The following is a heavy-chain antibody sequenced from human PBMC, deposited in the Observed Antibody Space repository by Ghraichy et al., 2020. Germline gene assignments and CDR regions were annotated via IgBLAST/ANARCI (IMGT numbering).Heavy chain of an antibody. D-gene: IGHD3-22*01. J-gene: IGHJ3*02. Sequence: SETLSLTCTVSGVSISSYYWSWIRQPPGKGLEWIGYIYYSGSTNYNPSLKSRVTISVDTSKNQFSLKLSSVTAADTAVYYCARYDSSGFEQSSDAFDIWGQGTMVTVSS. CDR2: IYYSGST. CDR3: ARYDSSGFEQSSDAFDI. V-gene: IGHV4-59*01. CDR1: GVSISSYY.